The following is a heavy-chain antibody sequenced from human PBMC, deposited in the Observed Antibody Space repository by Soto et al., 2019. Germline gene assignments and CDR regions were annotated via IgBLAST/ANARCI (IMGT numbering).Heavy chain of an antibody. CDR2: IYHSGST. CDR1: GGSISSSNW. V-gene: IGHV4-4*02. J-gene: IGHJ4*02. D-gene: IGHD1-26*01. CDR3: ARDLVFGSLYFDY. Sequence: SETVSLTCAVSGGSISSSNWWSWVRQPPGKGLEWIGEIYHSGSTNYNPSLKSRVTISVDKSKNQFSLKLSSVTAADTAVYYCARDLVFGSLYFDYWGQGTLVTVSS.